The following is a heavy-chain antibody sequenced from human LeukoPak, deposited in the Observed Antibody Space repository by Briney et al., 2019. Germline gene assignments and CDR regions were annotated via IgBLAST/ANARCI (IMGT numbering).Heavy chain of an antibody. D-gene: IGHD6-13*01. Sequence: PGGSLRLSCAASGFTFSSYAMSWVRQAPGKGLEWVSAISGSGGSTYYADPVKGRFTISRDNSKNTLYLQMNSLRAEDAAVYYCAKDTIAAAGTRWFDPWGQGTLVTVSS. J-gene: IGHJ5*02. CDR3: AKDTIAAAGTRWFDP. CDR1: GFTFSSYA. V-gene: IGHV3-23*01. CDR2: ISGSGGST.